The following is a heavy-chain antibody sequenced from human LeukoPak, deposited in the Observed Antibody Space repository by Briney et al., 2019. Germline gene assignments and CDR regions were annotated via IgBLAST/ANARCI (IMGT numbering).Heavy chain of an antibody. V-gene: IGHV3-53*01. CDR2: IYSGGST. CDR3: ARGSIAAAGIDY. Sequence: GSLRLSCAASGFTVSSNYMSWVRQAPGKGLEWVSVIYSGGSTYYADSVKGRFTISRDNSKNTLYLQMNSLRAEDTAVYYCARGSIAAAGIDYWGQGTLVTVSS. CDR1: GFTVSSNY. J-gene: IGHJ4*02. D-gene: IGHD6-13*01.